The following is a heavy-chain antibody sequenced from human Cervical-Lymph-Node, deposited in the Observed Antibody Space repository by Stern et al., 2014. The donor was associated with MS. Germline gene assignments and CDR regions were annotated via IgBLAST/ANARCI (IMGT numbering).Heavy chain of an antibody. CDR1: GGTFSSSYA. D-gene: IGHD2-15*01. Sequence: VQLLESGAEVKKPGSSMNVSCKTSGGTFSSSYAITWLRQAPGQGLEWMGRIIPILCLANYAHNFQGRVTITADTSTNTTYLELSSLRSEDTAVYYCARGIVSNRAAATQHNLFDPWGQGTLVTVSS. CDR3: ARGIVSNRAAATQHNLFDP. V-gene: IGHV1-69*09. J-gene: IGHJ5*02. CDR2: IIPILCLA.